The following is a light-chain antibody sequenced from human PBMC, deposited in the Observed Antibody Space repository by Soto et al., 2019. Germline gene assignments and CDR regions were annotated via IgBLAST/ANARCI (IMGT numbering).Light chain of an antibody. V-gene: IGLV2-14*01. CDR3: SSYTSSSPLVV. J-gene: IGLJ2*01. CDR1: SSDVGGYNY. CDR2: DVS. Sequence: QSALTQPASVSGSPGQSITISCTGTSSDVGGYNYVSWYQQHPGKAPKLMISDVSNRPSGVSNRFSGSKSGNTASLTISGLQAEDEADYYCSSYTSSSPLVVFGGGTKLTVL.